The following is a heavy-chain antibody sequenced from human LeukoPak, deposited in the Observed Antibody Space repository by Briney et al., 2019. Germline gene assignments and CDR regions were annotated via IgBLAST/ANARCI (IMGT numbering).Heavy chain of an antibody. V-gene: IGHV3-11*01. Sequence: LSLTCTVSGGSISSYYWSWIRQAPGKGLEWISYISKSDGTTYYADSVKGRFTISRDNAKNSLYLQMSSLRAEDTAVYYCARENIDASGDYYTDYGMDVWGQGTTVTVSS. J-gene: IGHJ6*02. CDR1: GGSISSYY. CDR3: ARENIDASGDYYTDYGMDV. CDR2: ISKSDGTT. D-gene: IGHD3-10*01.